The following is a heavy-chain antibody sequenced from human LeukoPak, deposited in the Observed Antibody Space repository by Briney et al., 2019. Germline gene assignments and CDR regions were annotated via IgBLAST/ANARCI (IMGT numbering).Heavy chain of an antibody. CDR1: GGSISSSSYY. Sequence: SETLSLTCTVSGGSISSSSYYWSWIRQPPGKGLEWIGYIYYSGSTNYNPSLKSRVTISVDTSKNQFSLKLSSVTAADTAVYYCARGRNYYDSSGYYYEGDAFDIWGQGTMVTVSS. V-gene: IGHV4-61*01. D-gene: IGHD3-22*01. CDR2: IYYSGST. CDR3: ARGRNYYDSSGYYYEGDAFDI. J-gene: IGHJ3*02.